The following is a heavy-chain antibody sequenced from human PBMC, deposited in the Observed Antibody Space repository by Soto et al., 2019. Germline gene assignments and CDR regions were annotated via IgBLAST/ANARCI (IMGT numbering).Heavy chain of an antibody. V-gene: IGHV3-33*01. CDR2: IWYDGSNK. J-gene: IGHJ4*02. Sequence: QVQLVESGGGVVQPGRSLRLSCAASGFTFSSYGMHWVRQAPGKGLEWVAVIWYDGSNKYYADSVKGRFTISRDNSKNTLYLKMKSLRAEYTAVYYCARGVDSSGYYSDYWGQGTLVPVSS. D-gene: IGHD3-22*01. CDR3: ARGVDSSGYYSDY. CDR1: GFTFSSYG.